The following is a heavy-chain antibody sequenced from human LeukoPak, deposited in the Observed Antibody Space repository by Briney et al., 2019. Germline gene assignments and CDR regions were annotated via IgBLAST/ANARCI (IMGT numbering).Heavy chain of an antibody. J-gene: IGHJ6*03. Sequence: SETLSLTCTVSGGSISSHYWSWIRQPPGKGLEWIGYIYYSGSTNYNPSLKSRVTISVDTSKNQFSLKLSSVTAADTAVYYCARGFDYYYYYMDVWGKGTTVTVSS. CDR2: IYYSGST. CDR1: GGSISSHY. V-gene: IGHV4-59*08. CDR3: ARGFDYYYYYMDV.